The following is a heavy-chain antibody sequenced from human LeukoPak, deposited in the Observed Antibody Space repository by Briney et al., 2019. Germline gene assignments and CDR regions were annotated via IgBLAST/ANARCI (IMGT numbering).Heavy chain of an antibody. V-gene: IGHV1-2*02. CDR2: INPDSGGT. Sequence: ASVKVSCKSSLYTLTVYYMHWVGLAPGQPLERTGGINPDSGGTNYAQKFQGRVIMTRDTSISTAYMELSRLRSDDTAVYYCARFVGSVSARPYDALDIWGQGTMVTVSS. J-gene: IGHJ3*02. CDR3: ARFVGSVSARPYDALDI. CDR1: LYTLTVYY. D-gene: IGHD6-6*01.